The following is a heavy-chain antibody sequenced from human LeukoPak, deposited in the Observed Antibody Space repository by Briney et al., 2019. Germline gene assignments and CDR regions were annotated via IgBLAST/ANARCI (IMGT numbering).Heavy chain of an antibody. CDR2: INHSGST. D-gene: IGHD5-24*01. CDR3: ARGQEMATNPYYFDY. J-gene: IGHJ4*02. Sequence: SETLSLTCAVYGGSFSGYYWSWIRQPPGKGLEWIGAINHSGSTNYNPSLKSRVTISADTSKNQFSLKLSSVTAADTAVYYCARGQEMATNPYYFDYWGQGTLVTVSS. CDR1: GGSFSGYY. V-gene: IGHV4-34*01.